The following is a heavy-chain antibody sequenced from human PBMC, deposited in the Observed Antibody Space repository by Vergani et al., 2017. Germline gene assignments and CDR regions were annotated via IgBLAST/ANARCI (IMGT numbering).Heavy chain of an antibody. J-gene: IGHJ4*02. CDR2: IYYSGST. CDR3: ARGASRVVVAATRLGEDY. CDR1: GGSISSYY. Sequence: QVQLQQWGAGLLKPSETLSLTCTVSGGSISSYYWSWIRQPPGKGLEWIGYIYYSGSTNYNPSLKSRVTISVDTSKNQFSLKLSSVTAADTAVYYCARGASRVVVAATRLGEDYWGQGTLVTVSS. V-gene: IGHV4-59*12. D-gene: IGHD2-15*01.